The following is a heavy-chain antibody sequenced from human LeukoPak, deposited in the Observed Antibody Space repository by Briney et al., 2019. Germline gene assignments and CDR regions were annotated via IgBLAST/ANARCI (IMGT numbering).Heavy chain of an antibody. CDR3: ARDRYYYDSSGSYYFDY. D-gene: IGHD3-22*01. J-gene: IGHJ4*02. CDR1: GHIFTNYY. Sequence: ASVKVSCKASGHIFTNYYIHWVRQAPGQGLEWMGIINPSGGHTSYAQNFQGRITMTRDTSTSTVYMELSSLRSEDTAVYYCARDRYYYDSSGSYYFDYWGQGTLVTVSS. V-gene: IGHV1-46*01. CDR2: INPSGGHT.